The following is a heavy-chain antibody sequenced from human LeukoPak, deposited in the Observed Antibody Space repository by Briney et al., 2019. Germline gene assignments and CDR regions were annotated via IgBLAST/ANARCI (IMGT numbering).Heavy chain of an antibody. Sequence: SVKVSCKASGGTFSSYAISGVRQAPGQGLEWMGGIIPIFGTANYAQKFQGRVTITADESTSTAYMELSRLRSDDTAVYYCATPRLDYYDSSGYEPWGQGTLVTVSS. J-gene: IGHJ5*02. CDR2: IIPIFGTA. CDR3: ATPRLDYYDSSGYEP. D-gene: IGHD3-22*01. CDR1: GGTFSSYA. V-gene: IGHV1-69*01.